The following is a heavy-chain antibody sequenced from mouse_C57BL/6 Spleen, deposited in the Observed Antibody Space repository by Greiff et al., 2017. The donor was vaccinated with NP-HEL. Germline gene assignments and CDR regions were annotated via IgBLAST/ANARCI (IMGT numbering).Heavy chain of an antibody. D-gene: IGHD3-3*01. Sequence: DVKLVESGGGLVRPGGSLKLSCAASGFTFSSYAMSWVRQTPEKRLEWVATISDGGSYTYYPDNVKGRFTISRDNAKNNLYLQMSHLKSEDTAMYYCARESTARGWYFDVWGTGTTVTVSS. V-gene: IGHV5-4*01. CDR2: ISDGGSYT. J-gene: IGHJ1*03. CDR3: ARESTARGWYFDV. CDR1: GFTFSSYA.